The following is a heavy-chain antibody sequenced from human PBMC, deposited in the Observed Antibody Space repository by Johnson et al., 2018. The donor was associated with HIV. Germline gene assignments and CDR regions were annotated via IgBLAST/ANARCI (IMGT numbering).Heavy chain of an antibody. CDR1: GFIFSSYG. J-gene: IGHJ3*01. V-gene: IGHV3-33*06. Sequence: QVQLVESGGGVVQPGRSLRLSCAASGFIFSSYGTHLVRQAPGKGLEWVAGIWYDGSNEYYADSVKGRFSISRDNSKNTLYLQMNSLRVEDTAVYYCAKCIWGSSLIDAFDVWGQGTMVTVSS. D-gene: IGHD6-13*01. CDR3: AKCIWGSSLIDAFDV. CDR2: IWYDGSNE.